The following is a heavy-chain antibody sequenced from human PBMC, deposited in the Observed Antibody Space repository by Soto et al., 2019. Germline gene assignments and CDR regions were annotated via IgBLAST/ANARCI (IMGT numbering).Heavy chain of an antibody. CDR2: IIPIFGTA. J-gene: IGHJ2*01. Sequence: QVQLVQSGAEVKKPGSSVKVSCKASGGTFSSYAISWVRQAPGQGLEWMGGIIPIFGTANYAQKFQGRVTITADESTSTAYMELISLRSEDTAVYYCARPNDFWSGYYPKNWYFDLWGRGTLVTVSS. CDR1: GGTFSSYA. CDR3: ARPNDFWSGYYPKNWYFDL. D-gene: IGHD3-3*01. V-gene: IGHV1-69*12.